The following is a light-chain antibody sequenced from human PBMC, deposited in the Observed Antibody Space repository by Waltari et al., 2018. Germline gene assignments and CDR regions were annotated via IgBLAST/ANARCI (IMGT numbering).Light chain of an antibody. CDR1: QNIDRY. Sequence: DIQMTQFQSSLSASVGDRVTISCRASQNIDRYLNWYQQKPGKAPKLLICAASTLQSGVPSRFSGSGSGTDATLTSSSLTPEDSASYYCQQSYRTPYTFGQGTKVEV. CDR2: AAS. V-gene: IGKV1-39*01. CDR3: QQSYRTPYT. J-gene: IGKJ2*01.